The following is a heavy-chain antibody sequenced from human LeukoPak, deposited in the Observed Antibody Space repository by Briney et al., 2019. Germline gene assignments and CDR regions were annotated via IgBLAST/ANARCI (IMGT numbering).Heavy chain of an antibody. CDR1: GFTFSSYE. CDR3: GRAVAHLWGCFDW. D-gene: IGHD3-16*01. J-gene: IGHJ4*02. CDR2: ISSSGSTI. V-gene: IGHV3-48*03. Sequence: PGGSLRLSCAASGFTFSSYEMNWVRQAPGKGLEWVSYISSSGSTIYYADSVKGRFTISRDNAKNSLYLQMNSLRADDTAVYYCGRAVAHLWGCFDWWGQGTLATVSS.